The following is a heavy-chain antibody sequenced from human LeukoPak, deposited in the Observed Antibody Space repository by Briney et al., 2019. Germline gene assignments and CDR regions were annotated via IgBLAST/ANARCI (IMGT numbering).Heavy chain of an antibody. D-gene: IGHD3-10*01. V-gene: IGHV1-8*02. Sequence: GASVKVSCKASGYTFTGYYMHWVRQAPGQGLEWMGWMNPNSGNTGYAQKFQGRVTMTRNTSISTAYMELSSLRSEDTAVYYCARGPFYYGSGSYGPYYYYYYMDVWGKGTTVTISS. CDR2: MNPNSGNT. J-gene: IGHJ6*03. CDR1: GYTFTGYY. CDR3: ARGPFYYGSGSYGPYYYYYYMDV.